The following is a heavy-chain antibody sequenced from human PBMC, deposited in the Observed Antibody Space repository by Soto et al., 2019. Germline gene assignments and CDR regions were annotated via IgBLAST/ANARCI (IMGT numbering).Heavy chain of an antibody. Sequence: SETLSLTCTVSGGSISSSSYYWGWIRQPPGKGLEWIGSIYYSGSTYYNPSLKSRVTISVDTSKNQFSLKLSSVTAADTAVYYCAKVRRAVVDYWGQGTLVTVSS. CDR2: IYYSGST. J-gene: IGHJ4*02. V-gene: IGHV4-39*01. CDR1: GGSISSSSYY. D-gene: IGHD6-19*01. CDR3: AKVRRAVVDY.